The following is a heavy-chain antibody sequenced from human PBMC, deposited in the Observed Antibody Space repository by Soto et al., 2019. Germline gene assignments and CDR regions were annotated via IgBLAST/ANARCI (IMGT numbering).Heavy chain of an antibody. V-gene: IGHV4-31*03. CDR1: GVSISSGGWY. Sequence: SETLSLTCTVSGVSISSGGWYWSWIRQHPGKGLEWIGYIYYSGSTYYNPSLKSRVTISADTSKNQFSLKLNSVTAADTAVYYCARVGYDILTGYSNWFDPWGQGTLVTVSS. CDR3: ARVGYDILTGYSNWFDP. J-gene: IGHJ5*02. D-gene: IGHD3-9*01. CDR2: IYYSGST.